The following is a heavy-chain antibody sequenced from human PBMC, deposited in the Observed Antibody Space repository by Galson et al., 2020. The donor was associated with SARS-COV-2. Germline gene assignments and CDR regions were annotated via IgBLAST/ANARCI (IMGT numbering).Heavy chain of an antibody. CDR2: INHSGST. CDR1: GGSFSGYY. J-gene: IGHJ4*02. V-gene: IGHV4-34*01. Sequence: SETLSLTCAVNGGSFSGYYWSWIRQPPGKGLEWIGEINHSGSTNYNPSLKSRVTISVDTSKNQFSLKLSSVTAADTAVYYCARGRYSSSWYGIKYYFDYWGQGTLVTVSS. D-gene: IGHD6-13*01. CDR3: ARGRYSSSWYGIKYYFDY.